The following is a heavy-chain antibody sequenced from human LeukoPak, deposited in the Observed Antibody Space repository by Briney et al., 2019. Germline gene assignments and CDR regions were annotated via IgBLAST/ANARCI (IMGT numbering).Heavy chain of an antibody. V-gene: IGHV3-21*01. CDR3: ARTSSGSYYGDY. Sequence: GGSLRLSCAASGFTFSSYSMNWVRQAPGKGLEWVSSISSSSSYIYYADSVKGRFTISRDNAKTSLYLQMNSLRAEDTAVYYCARTSSGSYYGDYWGQGTLVTVSS. D-gene: IGHD1-26*01. CDR1: GFTFSSYS. J-gene: IGHJ4*02. CDR2: ISSSSSYI.